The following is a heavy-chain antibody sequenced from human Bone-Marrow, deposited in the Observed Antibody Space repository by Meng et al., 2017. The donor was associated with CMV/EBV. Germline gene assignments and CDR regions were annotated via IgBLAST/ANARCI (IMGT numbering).Heavy chain of an antibody. CDR2: IDPNGGGT. Sequence: ASVKVSCKASEYTFTRYYIHWVRQAPGQGLEWMGWIDPNGGGTNYAQKFQDRVTMTSDTSIRTAYMELSRLRSDDTALYYCARERFLVPAASPDYYYYGMDVWGQGSTVTVSS. J-gene: IGHJ6*02. V-gene: IGHV1-2*02. D-gene: IGHD2-2*01. CDR3: ARERFLVPAASPDYYYYGMDV. CDR1: EYTFTRYY.